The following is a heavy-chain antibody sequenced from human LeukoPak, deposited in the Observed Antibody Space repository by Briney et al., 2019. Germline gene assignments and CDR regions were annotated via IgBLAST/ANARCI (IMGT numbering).Heavy chain of an antibody. CDR2: INHSGST. Sequence: SETLSLTCAVYGGSFSGYYWSWIRQPPGKGLEWIGEINHSGSTNYNPSLKSRVTISVDTSKNQFSLKLSSVTAADTAVYYCARFDYDFWSGSRYYYYGMDVWGQGTTVTVSS. V-gene: IGHV4-34*01. CDR1: GGSFSGYY. CDR3: ARFDYDFWSGSRYYYYGMDV. D-gene: IGHD3-3*01. J-gene: IGHJ6*02.